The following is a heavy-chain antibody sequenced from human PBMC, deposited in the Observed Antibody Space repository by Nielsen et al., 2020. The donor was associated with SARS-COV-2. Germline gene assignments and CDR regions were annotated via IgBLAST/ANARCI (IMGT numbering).Heavy chain of an antibody. CDR1: GGSISSYY. CDR2: IYYSGST. D-gene: IGHD3-22*01. CDR3: ASGAIDSSGYYFDY. V-gene: IGHV4-59*08. Sequence: SETLSLTCTVSGGSISSYYWSWIRQPPGKGLEWIGYIYYSGSTNYNPSLKSRVTISVDTSKNQFSLKLSSVTAADTAVYYCASGAIDSSGYYFDYWGQGTLVTVSS. J-gene: IGHJ4*02.